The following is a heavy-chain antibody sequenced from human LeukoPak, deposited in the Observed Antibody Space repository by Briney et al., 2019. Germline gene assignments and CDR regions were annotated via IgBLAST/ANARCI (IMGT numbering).Heavy chain of an antibody. J-gene: IGHJ6*03. CDR2: ISSSSSYM. D-gene: IGHD3-22*01. Sequence: GGSLRLSCAASGFTFSSYSMNWVRQAPGKGLEWVSSISSSSSYMYYADSVKGRFTISRDNAKNSLYLQMNSLRAEDTAVYYCASGLGDDSSGYYYYYYYMDVWGKGTTVTVSS. CDR3: ASGLGDDSSGYYYYYYYMDV. V-gene: IGHV3-21*01. CDR1: GFTFSSYS.